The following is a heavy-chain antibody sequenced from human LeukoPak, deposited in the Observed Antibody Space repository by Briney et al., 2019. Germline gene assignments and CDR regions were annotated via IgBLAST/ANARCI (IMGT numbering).Heavy chain of an antibody. CDR3: ARTYHSDNHDQIFES. Sequence: GGSLRLSCVASGFTFSSYSMNWVRQAPGKGLEWVSYISYGSSIIHYTDSAKGRFTISRDNAKNSLYLQMNSLRDEDTAVYYCARTYHSDNHDQIFESWGQGTLVTVS. CDR2: ISYGSSII. J-gene: IGHJ5*01. CDR1: GFTFSSYS. V-gene: IGHV3-48*02. D-gene: IGHD3-22*01.